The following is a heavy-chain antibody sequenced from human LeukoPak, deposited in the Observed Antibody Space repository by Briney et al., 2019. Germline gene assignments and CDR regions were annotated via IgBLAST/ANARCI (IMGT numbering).Heavy chain of an antibody. CDR2: ISGSDGST. Sequence: GGSLRLSCAASGFTFSSYGMSWVRQAPGKGLEWVSAISGSDGSTYYADSVEGRFTISRDNAKNSLYLQMSSLRAEDTAVYYCAREERDGYNYYWYFDLWGRGTLVTVSS. CDR3: AREERDGYNYYWYFDL. D-gene: IGHD5-24*01. J-gene: IGHJ2*01. V-gene: IGHV3-23*01. CDR1: GFTFSSYG.